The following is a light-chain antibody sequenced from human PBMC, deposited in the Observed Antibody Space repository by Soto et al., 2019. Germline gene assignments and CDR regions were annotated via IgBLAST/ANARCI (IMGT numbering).Light chain of an antibody. V-gene: IGKV1-33*01. J-gene: IGKJ3*01. CDR1: QDISNY. Sequence: DIQMTQSPSSLSASVGDRVTITCQASQDISNYLNWYQQKPGKAPKLLIYDASNLETGVPSRFSGSGSGTDFTFTIISLQPEDIETYYCQQYDNLLFTFGPGTKVDI. CDR2: DAS. CDR3: QQYDNLLFT.